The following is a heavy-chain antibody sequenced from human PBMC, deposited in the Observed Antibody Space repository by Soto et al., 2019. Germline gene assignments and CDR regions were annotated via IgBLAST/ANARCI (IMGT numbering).Heavy chain of an antibody. CDR2: ISGSDDST. V-gene: IGHV3-23*01. CDR3: AKGKPGVILAVPLDC. CDR1: GFTLSSYA. D-gene: IGHD2-2*01. J-gene: IGHJ4*02. Sequence: EVQLLESGGGLVQPGGSLRLTCAVYGFTLSSYAMNWVRQAPGKGLEWVSGISGSDDSTRYAHSAKGRFTISRDNSKNTLYLQMNSLRVEDTAVYYCAKGKPGVILAVPLDCWGQGSLVTVPS.